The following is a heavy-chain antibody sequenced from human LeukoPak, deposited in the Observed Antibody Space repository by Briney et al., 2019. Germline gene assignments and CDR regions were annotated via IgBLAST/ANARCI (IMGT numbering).Heavy chain of an antibody. CDR1: GYTFTGYY. J-gene: IGHJ4*02. D-gene: IGHD6-19*01. V-gene: IGHV1-69*02. Sequence: GASVKVSCKASGYTFTGYYMHWVRQAPGQGLEWMGRIIPILGIANYAQKFQGRVTITADKSTSTAYMELSSLRSEDTAVYYCARVPYSSGWYRDYWGQGTLVTVSS. CDR3: ARVPYSSGWYRDY. CDR2: IIPILGIA.